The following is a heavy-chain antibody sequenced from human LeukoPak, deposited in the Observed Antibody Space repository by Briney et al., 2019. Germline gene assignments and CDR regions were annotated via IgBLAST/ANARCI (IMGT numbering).Heavy chain of an antibody. CDR3: ARDLCGGSCHDQSGGDY. Sequence: ASVKVSCKASGYTFTCYYMHWVRQAPGQGLEWMGWINPNSGGTNYAQKFQGRVTMTRDTSISTAYMELSRLRSDDTAVYYCARDLCGGSCHDQSGGDYWGQGTLVTVSS. D-gene: IGHD2-15*01. J-gene: IGHJ4*02. CDR1: GYTFTCYY. V-gene: IGHV1-2*02. CDR2: INPNSGGT.